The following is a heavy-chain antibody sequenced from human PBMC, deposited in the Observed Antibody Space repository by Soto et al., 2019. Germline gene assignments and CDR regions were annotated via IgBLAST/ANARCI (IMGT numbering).Heavy chain of an antibody. CDR2: IYYSGGT. D-gene: IGHD3-10*01. Sequence: PSETLSLTCTFSGGYSSGYYWSWIRQPPGKGLEWIGYIYYSGGTNYNPSLKSRVTISVDTSKNQFSLRLSSVTAADTAVYYCARRRQLGGTFFFDYWGQGALVTVSS. J-gene: IGHJ4*02. V-gene: IGHV4-59*01. CDR3: ARRRQLGGTFFFDY. CDR1: GGYSSGYY.